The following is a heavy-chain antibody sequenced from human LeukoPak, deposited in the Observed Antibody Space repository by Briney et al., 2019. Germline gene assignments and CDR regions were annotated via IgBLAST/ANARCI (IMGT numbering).Heavy chain of an antibody. CDR3: AKHSSGSWANYFDY. D-gene: IGHD3-10*01. Sequence: GGSLRLSCAASGFTFSSYAMSWVRQAPGKGLEWASSISTSGGSTYYAGSVKGRFTISRDNSKNTLYMQMNSLRAEDTAVYYCAKHSSGSWANYFDYWGQGTLVTVSS. CDR1: GFTFSSYA. CDR2: ISTSGGST. J-gene: IGHJ4*02. V-gene: IGHV3-23*01.